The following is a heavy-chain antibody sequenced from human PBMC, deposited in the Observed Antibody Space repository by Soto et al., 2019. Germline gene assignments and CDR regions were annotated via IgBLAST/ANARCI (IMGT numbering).Heavy chain of an antibody. V-gene: IGHV3-7*01. CDR1: GFTFSSYW. CDR3: ARWGIYGDYGDDYYYYYGMDV. J-gene: IGHJ6*02. Sequence: PGGSLRLSCAASGFTFSSYWMSWVRQAPGKGLEWVANIKQDGSEKYYVDSVKGRFTISRDNAKNSLYLQMNSLRAEDTAVYYCARWGIYGDYGDDYYYYYGMDVWGQGTTVTVS. CDR2: IKQDGSEK. D-gene: IGHD4-17*01.